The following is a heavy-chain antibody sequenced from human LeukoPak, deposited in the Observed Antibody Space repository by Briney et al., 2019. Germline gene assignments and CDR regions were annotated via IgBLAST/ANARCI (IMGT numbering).Heavy chain of an antibody. J-gene: IGHJ6*02. CDR1: GFTFSSYS. CDR3: ARVGRVTIFGVVIQDYYYGMDV. V-gene: IGHV3-48*02. Sequence: GGSLRLSCAASGFTFSSYSMNWVRQAPGKGLEWVSYISSSSSTIYYADSVKGRFTISRDNAKNSLYLQMNSLRDEDTAVYYCARVGRVTIFGVVIQDYYYGMDVWGQGTTVTVSS. CDR2: ISSSSSTI. D-gene: IGHD3-3*01.